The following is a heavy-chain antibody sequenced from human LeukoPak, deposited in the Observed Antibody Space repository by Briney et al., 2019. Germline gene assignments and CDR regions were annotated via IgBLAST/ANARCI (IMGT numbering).Heavy chain of an antibody. Sequence: SQTLSLTCTVSGGPISSGDYYWAWLRQTPGKGMEWLAYTYYNGKTFYNPSLKNRLSISVKTSKNEFYLKLNSVTAADTAMYYCARGPSYYYGPTKVFDPWGQGTLVTVSS. CDR1: GGPISSGDYY. V-gene: IGHV4-30-4*01. D-gene: IGHD3-10*01. CDR3: ARGPSYYYGPTKVFDP. J-gene: IGHJ5*02. CDR2: TYYNGKT.